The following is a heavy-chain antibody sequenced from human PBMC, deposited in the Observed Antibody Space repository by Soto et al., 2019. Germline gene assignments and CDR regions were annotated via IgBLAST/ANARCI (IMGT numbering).Heavy chain of an antibody. Sequence: GGSLRLSCAASGFTFSSYWMSWVRQAPGKGLEWVANIKQDGSEKYYVDSVKGRFTISRDNAKNSLYLQMNSLRAEDTAVYYCARGTEGDYGDAFDIWGQGTMVTVSS. CDR1: GFTFSSYW. J-gene: IGHJ3*02. V-gene: IGHV3-7*01. D-gene: IGHD4-17*01. CDR3: ARGTEGDYGDAFDI. CDR2: IKQDGSEK.